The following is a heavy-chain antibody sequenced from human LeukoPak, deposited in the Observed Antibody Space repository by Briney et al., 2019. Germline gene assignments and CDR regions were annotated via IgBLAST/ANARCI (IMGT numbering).Heavy chain of an antibody. V-gene: IGHV4-30-2*01. D-gene: IGHD3-16*01. Sequence: SETLSLTCAVSGGSISSGGYSWSWIRQPPGKGLEWIGCIYHSGSTYYNPSLKSRVTISVDRSKNQVSLKLSSVTAADTAVYYCARGDYVWGSYRFDYWGQGTLVTVSS. J-gene: IGHJ4*02. CDR3: ARGDYVWGSYRFDY. CDR2: IYHSGST. CDR1: GGSISSGGYS.